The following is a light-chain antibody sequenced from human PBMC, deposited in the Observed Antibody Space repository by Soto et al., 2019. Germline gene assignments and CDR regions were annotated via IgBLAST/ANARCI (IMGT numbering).Light chain of an antibody. Sequence: QSALTQPASVSGSPGQSITISCTGTSSDVGGYNYVSWYQQHPGKAPKLMIYDFNSRPSGVSNLFSGSKSGNTASLTISGLQAEDEADYYCSSYTSSGTRFFGAGTKLTVL. CDR2: DFN. J-gene: IGLJ1*01. CDR3: SSYTSSGTRF. V-gene: IGLV2-14*03. CDR1: SSDVGGYNY.